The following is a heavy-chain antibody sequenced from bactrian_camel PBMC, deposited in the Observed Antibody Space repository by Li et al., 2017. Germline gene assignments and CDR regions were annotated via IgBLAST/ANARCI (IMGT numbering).Heavy chain of an antibody. CDR3: AATFRAICSSFRSYDYNF. CDR1: GYNYYFNYC. D-gene: IGHD7*01. J-gene: IGHJ4*01. CDR2: ISTGSGRT. V-gene: IGHV3S54*01. Sequence: HVQLVESGGGSAQAGGSLRLSCAYSGYNYYFNYCMGWFRQAPGKEREGVASISTGSGRTSYADSVKGRFTISQDNSKTTLYLQMDSLKTEDTAVYYCAATFRAICSSFRSYDYNFWGQGTQVTVS.